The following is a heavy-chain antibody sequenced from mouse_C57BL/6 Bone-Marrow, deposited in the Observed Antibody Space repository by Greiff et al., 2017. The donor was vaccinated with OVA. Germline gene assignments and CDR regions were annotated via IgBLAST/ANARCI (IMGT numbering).Heavy chain of an antibody. CDR2: IDAENGDT. Sequence: LVESGAELVRPGASVKLSCTASGFNIKDYYMHWVKQRPEQGLEWIGWIDAENGDTEYASKFQGKATITADTSSNTAYLQLSSLTSEDTAVYYCTTYYYVFAYWGQGTLVTVSA. CDR3: TTYYYVFAY. V-gene: IGHV14-4*01. J-gene: IGHJ3*01. CDR1: GFNIKDYY. D-gene: IGHD1-1*01.